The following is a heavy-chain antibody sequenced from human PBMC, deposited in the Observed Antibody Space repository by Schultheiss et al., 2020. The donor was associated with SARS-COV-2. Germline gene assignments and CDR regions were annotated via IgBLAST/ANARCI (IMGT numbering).Heavy chain of an antibody. Sequence: SVKVSCKASGYTFTSYGISWVRQAPGQGLEWMGWIIPIFGTANYAQKFQGRVTITADESTSTAYMELRSLRSDDTAVYYCARDSIVVVPAAILNWFDPWGQGTLVTVSS. J-gene: IGHJ5*02. V-gene: IGHV1-69*13. CDR2: IIPIFGTA. CDR1: GYTFTSYG. CDR3: ARDSIVVVPAAILNWFDP. D-gene: IGHD2-2*02.